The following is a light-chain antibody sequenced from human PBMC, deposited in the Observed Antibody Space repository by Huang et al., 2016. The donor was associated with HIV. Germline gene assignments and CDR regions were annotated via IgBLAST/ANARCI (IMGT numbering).Light chain of an antibody. CDR1: QSVSSN. V-gene: IGKV3-15*01. J-gene: IGKJ2*01. CDR3: QQYNNRYT. CDR2: GAS. Sequence: IVMTQSPGTLFVSPGERATLSCGASQSVSSNLAWYQQKAGQAPRLLIYGASTRATGIPARFSGSGSGTEFTLTISSLQSEDFAIYYCQQYNNRYTFGPGTKLEIK.